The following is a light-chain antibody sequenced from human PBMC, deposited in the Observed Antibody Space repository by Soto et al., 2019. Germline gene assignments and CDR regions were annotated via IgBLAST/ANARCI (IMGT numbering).Light chain of an antibody. CDR1: QTVGTNF. CDR3: QHYSRKLTWP. CDR2: GTS. V-gene: IGKV3-20*01. Sequence: EIVLTQSPGTLSLSPGETATLSCRASQTVGTNFLAWYQQKPGQAPRLLMFGTSNRATDIPDRFGGSGSGTDFTLTISRLEPEDVAVYYCQHYSRKLTWPFGQGTKVDIX. J-gene: IGKJ1*01.